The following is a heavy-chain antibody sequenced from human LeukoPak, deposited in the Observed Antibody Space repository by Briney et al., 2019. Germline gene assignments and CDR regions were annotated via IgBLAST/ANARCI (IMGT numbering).Heavy chain of an antibody. CDR1: GGSISSGGYS. J-gene: IGHJ4*02. Sequence: PSETLSLTCAVSGGSISSGGYSWSWIRQPPGKGLEWIGYIYHSGSTYYNPSLKSRVTISVDRSKNPFSLKLSSVRAADTAVYYCAAYYYGSGSYTFDYWGQGTLVTVSS. CDR3: AAYYYGSGSYTFDY. D-gene: IGHD3-10*01. CDR2: IYHSGST. V-gene: IGHV4-30-2*01.